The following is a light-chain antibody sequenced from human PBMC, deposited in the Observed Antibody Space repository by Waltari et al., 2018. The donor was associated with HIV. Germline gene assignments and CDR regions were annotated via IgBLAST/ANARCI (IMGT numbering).Light chain of an antibody. V-gene: IGLV3-21*02. CDR1: NIGTKD. Sequence: SYVLTQPPSVSVAPGEPARNTCGGGNIGTKDVHWYQQKAGQAPVLVFYDNDARPSGIPERFSGSRSGNTATLTISRVEAGDEADYYCQVWDFSYNSYYVFGTGTQVTVL. CDR3: QVWDFSYNSYYV. J-gene: IGLJ1*01. CDR2: DND.